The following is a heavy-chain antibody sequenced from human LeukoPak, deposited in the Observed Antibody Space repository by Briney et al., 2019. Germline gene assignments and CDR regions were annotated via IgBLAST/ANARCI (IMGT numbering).Heavy chain of an antibody. D-gene: IGHD3-10*02. Sequence: PGGSLRLSCAASGFTFSSYGMHWVRQAPGKGLEWVSVFSGNGESTDYADSVKGRFTISRDNSKNALYLQMNSLRAEDTAVYYCAKGNTMYTAYYLDYWGQGTLVTVSS. CDR2: FSGNGEST. CDR3: AKGNTMYTAYYLDY. J-gene: IGHJ4*02. CDR1: GFTFSSYG. V-gene: IGHV3-23*01.